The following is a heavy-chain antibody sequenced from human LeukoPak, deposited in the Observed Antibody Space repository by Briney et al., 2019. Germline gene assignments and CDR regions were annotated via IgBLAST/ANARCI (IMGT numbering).Heavy chain of an antibody. D-gene: IGHD5-12*01. V-gene: IGHV3-9*01. CDR1: GFTFDDYA. CDR3: ARGPSGYHNT. J-gene: IGHJ4*02. Sequence: QPGGSLRLSCAASGFTFDDYAMHWVRQAPGKGLEWVSGISWNSGSIGYVDSVKGRFTISRDNAKNSLYLQMNSLRAEDTAVYYCARGPSGYHNTGGQGTLVTVSS. CDR2: ISWNSGSI.